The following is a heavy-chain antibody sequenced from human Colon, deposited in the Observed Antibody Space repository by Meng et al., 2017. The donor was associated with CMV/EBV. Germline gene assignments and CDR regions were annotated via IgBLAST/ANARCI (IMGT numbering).Heavy chain of an antibody. D-gene: IGHD1-26*01. CDR1: GYTFTTFY. J-gene: IGHJ4*02. Sequence: SCKASGYTFTTFYILWLEQAPGLGLECMRVAYPNAGTTDCEQRFRGRLTMTSDTSTGTVFMDRRRLTSEDAAVYFCAREFHGTWYFDYWGQGALVTVSS. CDR3: AREFHGTWYFDY. V-gene: IGHV1-46*01. CDR2: AYPNAGTT.